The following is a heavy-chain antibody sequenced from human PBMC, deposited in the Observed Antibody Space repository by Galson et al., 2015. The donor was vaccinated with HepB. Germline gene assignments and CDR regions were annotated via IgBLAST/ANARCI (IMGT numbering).Heavy chain of an antibody. V-gene: IGHV3-23*01. Sequence: SLRLSCAASGFTFRSYTMTWVRRAPGKGLEWVSTINHSGGATYYADSVKGRFTISRDNSKNTLYLQMNSLRAEDTALYYCAKEMEETPFRPLDYWGQGTLVTVSS. D-gene: IGHD1-1*01. CDR1: GFTFRSYT. CDR2: INHSGGAT. J-gene: IGHJ4*02. CDR3: AKEMEETPFRPLDY.